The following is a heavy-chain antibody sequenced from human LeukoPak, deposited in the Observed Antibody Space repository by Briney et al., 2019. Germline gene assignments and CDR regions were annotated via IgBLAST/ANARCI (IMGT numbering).Heavy chain of an antibody. CDR2: MYYSGTT. V-gene: IGHV4-59*08. J-gene: IGHJ4*02. Sequence: PSETLSLTCTVSGVSISGYYWSWIRQPPGKGLEWIGYMYYSGTTNYTPSLKSRVTVSVDTSKNQFSLKLSSVTAADTAVYYCARLATAFDYWGQGTLVTVSS. CDR3: ARLATAFDY. CDR1: GVSISGYY.